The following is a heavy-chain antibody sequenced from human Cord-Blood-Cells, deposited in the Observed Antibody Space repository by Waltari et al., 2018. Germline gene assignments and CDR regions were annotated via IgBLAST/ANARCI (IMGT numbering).Heavy chain of an antibody. J-gene: IGHJ4*02. Sequence: QIQLQHWAAALLKPSETLSRTCASYGGSSSGHVWCCTRQPPGRGLEWIGEINHSGSTNYNPSLKSRVTISVDTSKNQFSLKLSSVTAADTAVYYCARQVEVTATFDYWGQGTLVTVSS. CDR3: ARQVEVTATFDY. CDR1: GGSSSGHV. V-gene: IGHV4-34*01. D-gene: IGHD2-21*02. CDR2: INHSGST.